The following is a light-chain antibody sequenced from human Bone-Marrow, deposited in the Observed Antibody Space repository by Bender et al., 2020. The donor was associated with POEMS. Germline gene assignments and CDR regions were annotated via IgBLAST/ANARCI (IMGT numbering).Light chain of an antibody. J-gene: IGLJ1*01. CDR1: ISDIAKYDL. CDR3: CSYAGNTI. CDR2: ETR. Sequence: QSALTQLASVSGSPGQSITISCTGDISDIAKYDLLSWYQQYPCNVPNLINYETRTRPSAVCNRFSDSKSGDTASLTISGLQPEDEAEYYCCSYAGNTIFGSGTRVTVL. V-gene: IGLV2-23*01.